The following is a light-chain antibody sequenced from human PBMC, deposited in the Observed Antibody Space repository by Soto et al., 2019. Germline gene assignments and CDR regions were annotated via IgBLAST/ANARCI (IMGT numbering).Light chain of an antibody. CDR1: QSLNRW. CDR3: QQYSGYSRT. CDR2: EAS. J-gene: IGKJ1*01. Sequence: DIQMTQSPSSLSASVGDRVTITCRASQSLNRWLAWYQQKPGKAPKLLIYEASSLESGVPSRFSGRGSGTELTLTISSLQPDDFATYYCQQYSGYSRTFGQGTKVEIK. V-gene: IGKV1-5*03.